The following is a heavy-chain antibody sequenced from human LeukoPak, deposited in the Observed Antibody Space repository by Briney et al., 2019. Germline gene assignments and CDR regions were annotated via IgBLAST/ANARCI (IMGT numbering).Heavy chain of an antibody. CDR3: AKDGLWFGELLPFYFGY. D-gene: IGHD3-10*01. CDR1: GFTFSSYG. J-gene: IGHJ4*02. CDR2: ISGSGGST. V-gene: IGHV3-23*01. Sequence: GGSLRLSCAASGFTFSSYGMSWVRQAPGKGLEWVSAISGSGGSTYYADSVKGRFTISRDNSKNTLYLQMNSLRAEDTAVYYCAKDGLWFGELLPFYFGYWGQGTLVTVSS.